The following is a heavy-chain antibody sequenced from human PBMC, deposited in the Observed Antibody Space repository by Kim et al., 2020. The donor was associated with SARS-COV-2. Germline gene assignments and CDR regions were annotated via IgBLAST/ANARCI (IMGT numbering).Heavy chain of an antibody. Sequence: SVKVSCKASGGIFRNSAISWVRQGPGQGLEWMGGIIPIYGTTNYAEKFHARVTISADEGTSTSYMELISLRSEDTAVYYCASQDDFLSGGDYGLHVWGQGTTVTVSS. CDR1: GGIFRNSA. J-gene: IGHJ6*02. CDR2: IIPIYGTT. D-gene: IGHD3-16*01. V-gene: IGHV1-69*13. CDR3: ASQDDFLSGGDYGLHV.